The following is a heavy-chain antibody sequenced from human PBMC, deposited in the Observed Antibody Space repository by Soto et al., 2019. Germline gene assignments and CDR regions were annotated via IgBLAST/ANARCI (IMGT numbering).Heavy chain of an antibody. CDR1: GYTFTSYG. D-gene: IGHD4-17*01. CDR2: ISAYNGNT. CDR3: AADVGGYIYGLARQ. Sequence: ASVKVSCKASGYTFTSYGISWVRQAPGQGPEWMGWISAYNGNTNYAQKLQGRVTMTTDTSTSTAYMELRSLRSVDTAVYYCAADVGGYIYGLARQWGPGTLVTVSS. V-gene: IGHV1-18*01. J-gene: IGHJ4*02.